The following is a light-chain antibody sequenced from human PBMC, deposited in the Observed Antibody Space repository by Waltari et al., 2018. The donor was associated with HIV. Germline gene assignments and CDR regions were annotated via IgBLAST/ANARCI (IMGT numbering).Light chain of an antibody. Sequence: QSALTQPASVSGSPGQAITISCTGTSTAVGGYNYVSCYQHHPGKAPKRMIYDVSNRPSGVSNRFSGSKSGNTASLTIAGLQAEDEADYYCSSYTSNITRVFGGGTKLTVL. CDR2: DVS. J-gene: IGLJ3*02. CDR1: STAVGGYNY. V-gene: IGLV2-14*01. CDR3: SSYTSNITRV.